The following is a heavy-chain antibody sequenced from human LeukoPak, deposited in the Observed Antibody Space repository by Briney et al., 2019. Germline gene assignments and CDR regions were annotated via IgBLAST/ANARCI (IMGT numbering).Heavy chain of an antibody. CDR2: ISSSSSYI. CDR1: GFTFTSYS. Sequence: PGGSLRLSCAASGFTFTSYSMNWARQAPGKGLEWVSSISSSSSYIYYADSVKGRFTISRDNAKNSVYLQMNSLRAEDTAVYYCARDRYGDCSIDYWGQGTLVTVSS. CDR3: ARDRYGDCSIDY. V-gene: IGHV3-21*01. D-gene: IGHD4-17*01. J-gene: IGHJ4*02.